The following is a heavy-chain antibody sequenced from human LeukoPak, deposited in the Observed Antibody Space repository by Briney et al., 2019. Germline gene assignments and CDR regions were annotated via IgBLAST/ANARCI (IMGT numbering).Heavy chain of an antibody. CDR1: GFTFSSYW. D-gene: IGHD2-2*01. CDR3: ARSSQQCSSTSGYVGVLEH. V-gene: IGHV3-7*01. J-gene: IGHJ4*02. Sequence: GGSLRLSCAASGFTFSSYWMTWVRQAPGKGLEWVANIKQDGSEKYYGDSVEGRFTISRDNAKNSLSMQMNSLRAEDTAVYYWARSSQQCSSTSGYVGVLEHWGQGTLVTVSS. CDR2: IKQDGSEK.